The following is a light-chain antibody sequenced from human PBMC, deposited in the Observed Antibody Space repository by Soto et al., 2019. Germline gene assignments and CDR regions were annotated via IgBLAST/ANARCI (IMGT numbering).Light chain of an antibody. CDR3: QSYDSSLSRV. CDR1: SSNIGAGYD. V-gene: IGLV1-40*01. J-gene: IGLJ1*01. Sequence: QSALTQPPSVSGAPGQKITISCTGSSSNIGAGYDVHWYRQFPGAAPKLLISGDNNRPSGVPDRFSGSKSGTSASLAITGLQAEDEADYYCQSYDSSLSRVFGTGTKLTVL. CDR2: GDN.